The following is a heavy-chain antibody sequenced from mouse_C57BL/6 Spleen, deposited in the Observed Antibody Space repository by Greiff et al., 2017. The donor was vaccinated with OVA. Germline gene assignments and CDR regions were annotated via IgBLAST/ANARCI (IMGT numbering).Heavy chain of an antibody. Sequence: EVQLQESGPELVKPGASVKMSCKASGYTFTDYNMHWVKQSHGKSLEWIGYINPNNGGTSYNQKFKGKATLTVNKSSSTAYMELRSLTSEDSAVYYCARKEALYGSSYLDYWGQGTTLTVSS. CDR1: GYTFTDYN. CDR3: ARKEALYGSSYLDY. V-gene: IGHV1-22*01. J-gene: IGHJ2*01. CDR2: INPNNGGT. D-gene: IGHD1-1*01.